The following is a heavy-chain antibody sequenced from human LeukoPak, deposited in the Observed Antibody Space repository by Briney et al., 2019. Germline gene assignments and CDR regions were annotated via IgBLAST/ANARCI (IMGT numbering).Heavy chain of an antibody. J-gene: IGHJ4*02. CDR1: GFSFSTYA. Sequence: GGSLRLSCAGSGFSFSTYAMPWVRQAPGMGLESVSAISGSGGYTYYADSVKGRFTISRDNSKNTLYLQMNSLRAEDTAIYYCAKAEGKNPTGGRWLDWGQGTLVTVSS. D-gene: IGHD6-19*01. CDR3: AKAEGKNPTGGRWLD. CDR2: ISGSGGYT. V-gene: IGHV3-23*01.